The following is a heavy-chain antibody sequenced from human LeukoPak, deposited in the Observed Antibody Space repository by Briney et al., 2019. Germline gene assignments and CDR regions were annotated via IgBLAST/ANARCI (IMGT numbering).Heavy chain of an antibody. J-gene: IGHJ4*02. CDR2: LFGGGTI. CDR1: GFTVSAY. CDR3: ARGPRVATYYYFDY. Sequence: GASLRLSCAASGFTVSAYMSWVRQAPGKGLEWVSVLFGGGTIYYADSVNGRFTISRDNSKNTLYLQLNSLRAEDTAVYYCARGPRVATYYYFDYWGQGTLVTVSS. D-gene: IGHD1-1*01. V-gene: IGHV3-53*01.